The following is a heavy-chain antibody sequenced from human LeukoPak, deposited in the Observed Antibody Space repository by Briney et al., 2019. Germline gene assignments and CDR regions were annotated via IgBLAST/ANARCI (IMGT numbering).Heavy chain of an antibody. CDR2: MNPNSGNT. Sequence: ASVKVSCKASGYTFSTYGINWVRQATGQGLEWMGWMNPNSGNTGYAQKFQGRVTITRNTSISTAYMELSSLRSEDTAVYYCATSPRVQQWLDLFDYWGQGTLVTVSS. D-gene: IGHD6-19*01. V-gene: IGHV1-8*03. CDR1: GYTFSTYG. J-gene: IGHJ4*02. CDR3: ATSPRVQQWLDLFDY.